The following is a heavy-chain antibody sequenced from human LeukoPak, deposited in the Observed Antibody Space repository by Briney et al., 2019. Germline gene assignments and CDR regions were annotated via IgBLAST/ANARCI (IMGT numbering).Heavy chain of an antibody. CDR2: ISSDSSTI. Sequence: GGSLRLSCAASGFTFSSYSMNWVRQAPGKGLEWVSYISSDSSTIYYADSLKGRFTISRDNAKNSLFLQMNSLRAEDAAVYYCARVSYDSSGYYYDYWGQGTLVTVSS. CDR1: GFTFSSYS. J-gene: IGHJ4*02. V-gene: IGHV3-48*01. D-gene: IGHD3-22*01. CDR3: ARVSYDSSGYYYDY.